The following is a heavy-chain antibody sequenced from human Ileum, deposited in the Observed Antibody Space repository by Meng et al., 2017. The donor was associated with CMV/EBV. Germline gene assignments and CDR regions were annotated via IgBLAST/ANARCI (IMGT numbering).Heavy chain of an antibody. CDR3: AGGDSGYVLN. V-gene: IGHV3-74*01. Sequence: EAQLVESGGDLVQPGGSLRLSCAASGFTFSSSWMHWARQAPGKGLVWVSRVNTDGSYTTYADSVKGRFTISRDNAKNTLYLQMSSLRPEDTAVYYCAGGDSGYVLNWGQGTLVTVSS. J-gene: IGHJ4*02. CDR2: VNTDGSYT. D-gene: IGHD3-22*01. CDR1: GFTFSSSW.